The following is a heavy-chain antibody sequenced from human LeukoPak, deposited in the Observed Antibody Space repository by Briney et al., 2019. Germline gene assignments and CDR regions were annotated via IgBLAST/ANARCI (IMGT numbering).Heavy chain of an antibody. CDR2: MNPNSGNT. CDR1: GYTFTSYD. V-gene: IGHV1-8*01. D-gene: IGHD4-23*01. CDR3: ARGRVRWTLRYYYYGMDV. J-gene: IGHJ6*02. Sequence: ASVKVSCKASGYTFTSYDINWVRQATGQGLEWMGWMNPNSGNTGYAQKFQGRVTMTRNTSISTAYMELSSLRSEDTAVYYCARGRVRWTLRYYYYGMDVWGQGTTVTASS.